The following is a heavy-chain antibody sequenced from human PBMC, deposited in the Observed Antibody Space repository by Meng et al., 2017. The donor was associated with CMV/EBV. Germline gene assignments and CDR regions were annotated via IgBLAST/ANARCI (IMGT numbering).Heavy chain of an antibody. D-gene: IGHD3-3*01. CDR2: IRGSGGST. V-gene: IGHV3-23*01. CDR1: GFTFSSYA. J-gene: IGHJ6*02. Sequence: SCAASGFTFSSYAMSWVRQAPGKGLEWVSAIRGSGGSTYYSASVKGRFTISRDNSKNTLYLQMNSLRAEDTAVYYCAKVLWSGSAYGISVWGPWPPVPVSS. CDR3: AKVLWSGSAYGISV.